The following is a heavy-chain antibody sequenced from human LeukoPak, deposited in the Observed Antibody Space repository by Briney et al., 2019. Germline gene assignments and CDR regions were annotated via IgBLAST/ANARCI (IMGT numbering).Heavy chain of an antibody. V-gene: IGHV3-9*01. D-gene: IGHD1-7*01. CDR1: GFTFDDYA. J-gene: IGHJ4*02. Sequence: GGSLRLSCAVSGFTFDDYAMHWVRQVPGKGLEWVSGINWNSDSIGYADSVKGRFTTSRDNAKNSLYLQMNSLKTEDTAVYYCTRLSGDNWNYGGNFDSWGQGTLVTVSS. CDR2: INWNSDSI. CDR3: TRLSGDNWNYGGNFDS.